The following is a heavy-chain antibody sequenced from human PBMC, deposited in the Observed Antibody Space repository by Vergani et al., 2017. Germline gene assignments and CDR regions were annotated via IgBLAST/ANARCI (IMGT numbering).Heavy chain of an antibody. J-gene: IGHJ5*02. D-gene: IGHD6-13*01. CDR2: ISGSGGSK. V-gene: IGHV3-23*01. CDR1: GFTFSSYA. CDR3: AKYPYPIAAAGRGVLNWFDP. Sequence: EVQLLESGGGLVQPGGSLRLSCAASGFTFSSYAMSWVRQAPGKGLEWVSAISGSGGSKYYADSVKGRFTISRDNSKNTLYLQMNSLRAEDTAVYYCAKYPYPIAAAGRGVLNWFDPWGQGTLVTVSS.